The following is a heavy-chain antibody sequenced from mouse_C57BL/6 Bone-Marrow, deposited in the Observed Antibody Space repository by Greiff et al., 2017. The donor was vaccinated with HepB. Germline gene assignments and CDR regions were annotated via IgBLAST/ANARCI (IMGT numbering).Heavy chain of an antibody. Sequence: QVQLQQSGAELVKPGASVKMSCKASGYTFTSYWITWVKQRPGQGLEWIGDIYPGSGSTNYNEKFKSKATLTVDTSSSTAYMQLSSLTSEDSAVYYCARKGNYYGSSGYWGQGTTLTVSS. CDR1: GYTFTSYW. D-gene: IGHD1-1*01. CDR3: ARKGNYYGSSGY. V-gene: IGHV1-55*01. J-gene: IGHJ2*01. CDR2: IYPGSGST.